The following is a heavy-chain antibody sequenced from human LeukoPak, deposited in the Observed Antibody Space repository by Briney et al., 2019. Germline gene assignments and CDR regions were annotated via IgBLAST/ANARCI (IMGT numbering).Heavy chain of an antibody. J-gene: IGHJ4*02. Sequence: GGSLRLSCAASGFTFSSYAMSWVRQAPGKGLEWVSAISGSGGSTYYADSVKGRFTISRDNSKNTLYLQMNSLRAEDTAVYYYAKDRAYYYDSSGYYFDYWGQGTLVTVSS. V-gene: IGHV3-23*01. CDR2: ISGSGGST. CDR3: AKDRAYYYDSSGYYFDY. D-gene: IGHD3-22*01. CDR1: GFTFSSYA.